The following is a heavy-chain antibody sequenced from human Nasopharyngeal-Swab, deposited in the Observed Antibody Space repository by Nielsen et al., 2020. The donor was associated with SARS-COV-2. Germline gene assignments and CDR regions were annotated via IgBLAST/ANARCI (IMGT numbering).Heavy chain of an antibody. Sequence: SGPTLVKPTQTLTLTCTLSGFSLSTRGVGGGWIRQPPGKALEWFAIIYWDDDKRYSPSLKSRLTITKDTSKNQVVLTMTTMDPVDTATYYCARQGDYDILTGYGYWGQGTLVTVSS. D-gene: IGHD3-9*01. CDR1: GFSLSTRGVG. V-gene: IGHV2-5*02. CDR3: ARQGDYDILTGYGY. J-gene: IGHJ4*02. CDR2: IYWDDDK.